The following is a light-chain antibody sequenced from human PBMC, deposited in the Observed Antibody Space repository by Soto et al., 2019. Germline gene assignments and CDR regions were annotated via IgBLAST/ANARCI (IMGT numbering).Light chain of an antibody. CDR1: QNINNY. CDR2: AAS. CDR3: QQSYSTPIT. Sequence: DIQMTQSPSSLSASVGARVTITCQASQNINNYLNWYQQKPGKAPKLLIYAASSLQSGVPSRFSGSGSGTDFTLTISSLQPEDFATYYCQQSYSTPITFGQGTRLEIK. J-gene: IGKJ5*01. V-gene: IGKV1-39*01.